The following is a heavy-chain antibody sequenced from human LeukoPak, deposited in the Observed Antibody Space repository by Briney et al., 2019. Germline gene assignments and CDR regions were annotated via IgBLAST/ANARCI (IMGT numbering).Heavy chain of an antibody. Sequence: ASVKVSCKASGYTFTRYGISWERQAPGQGLEWMGWISAYNGNTNYAQKLQGRVTMTTDTSTSTAYMELRSLRSDDTAVYYCARETLYSSGWYVFDYWGQGTLVTVSS. CDR1: GYTFTRYG. V-gene: IGHV1-18*01. CDR2: ISAYNGNT. J-gene: IGHJ4*02. D-gene: IGHD6-19*01. CDR3: ARETLYSSGWYVFDY.